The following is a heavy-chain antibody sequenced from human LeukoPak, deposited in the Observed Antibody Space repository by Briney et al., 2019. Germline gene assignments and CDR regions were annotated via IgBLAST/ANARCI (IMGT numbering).Heavy chain of an antibody. CDR3: ARGSGSTNYYGSGSYTARGWFDP. Sequence: GGSLRLSCAASGFTFSSYWMSWVRQAPGKGLEWVANIKRDGSEKYYVDSVKGRFTISRDNAKNSLYLQMNSLRAEDTAVYYCARGSGSTNYYGSGSYTARGWFDPWGQGTLVTVSS. CDR1: GFTFSSYW. D-gene: IGHD3-10*01. J-gene: IGHJ5*02. V-gene: IGHV3-7*01. CDR2: IKRDGSEK.